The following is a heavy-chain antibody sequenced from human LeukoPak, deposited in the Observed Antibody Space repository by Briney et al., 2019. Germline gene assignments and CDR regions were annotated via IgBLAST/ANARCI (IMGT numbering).Heavy chain of an antibody. CDR2: IYHSGST. D-gene: IGHD6-19*01. V-gene: IGHV4-4*02. Sequence: MTSETLSLTCAVSGVSISSSNWWSWVRQPPGKGLEWIGEIYHSGSTNYNPSLKSRVTISVDKSKNQFSLKLSSVTAADTAVYYCARGYSSGWYYFDYWGQGTLVTVSS. CDR3: ARGYSSGWYYFDY. CDR1: GVSISSSNW. J-gene: IGHJ4*02.